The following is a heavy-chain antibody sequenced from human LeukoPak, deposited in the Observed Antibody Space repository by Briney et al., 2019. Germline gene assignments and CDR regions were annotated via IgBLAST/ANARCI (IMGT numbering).Heavy chain of an antibody. CDR1: GFTFDDYA. D-gene: IGHD3-22*01. Sequence: PGGSLRLSCAASGFTFDDYAMHWVRQAPGKGLEWVSGISWNSGSIGYADSVKGRFTISRDNAKNSLYLQMNSLRAEDTALYYCAKDESVYDSSIGAFDIWGQGTMVTVSS. CDR2: ISWNSGSI. V-gene: IGHV3-9*01. CDR3: AKDESVYDSSIGAFDI. J-gene: IGHJ3*02.